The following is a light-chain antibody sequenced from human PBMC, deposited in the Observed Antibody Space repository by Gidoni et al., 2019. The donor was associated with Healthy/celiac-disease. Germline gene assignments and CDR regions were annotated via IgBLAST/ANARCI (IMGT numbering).Light chain of an antibody. Sequence: DIQMPQSPSSLSASVGDRVTITCQASQDISNYLNWYQQKPGKAPKLLIYDASNLETGVPSRFSGRGSGTDFTFTISSLQPEDIATYYCQQYDNPSLTFGGGTKVEIK. CDR3: QQYDNPSLT. J-gene: IGKJ4*01. CDR1: QDISNY. CDR2: DAS. V-gene: IGKV1-33*01.